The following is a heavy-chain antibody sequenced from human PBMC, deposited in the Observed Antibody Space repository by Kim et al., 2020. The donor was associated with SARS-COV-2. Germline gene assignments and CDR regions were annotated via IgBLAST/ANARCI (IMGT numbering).Heavy chain of an antibody. J-gene: IGHJ4*02. D-gene: IGHD4-17*01. Sequence: SETLSLTCTVSGGSISSYYWSWIRQPPGKGLEWIGYIYYSGSTNYNPSLKSRVTISVDTSKNQFSLKLSSVTAADTAVYYCASYTVTRSGWRPLGWSYFDYWGQGTLVTVSS. V-gene: IGHV4-59*01. CDR2: IYYSGST. CDR1: GGSISSYY. CDR3: ASYTVTRSGWRPLGWSYFDY.